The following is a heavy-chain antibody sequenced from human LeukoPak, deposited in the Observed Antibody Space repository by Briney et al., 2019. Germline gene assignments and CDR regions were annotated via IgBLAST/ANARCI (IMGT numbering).Heavy chain of an antibody. CDR2: ISWNSGSI. Sequence: PGGSLRLSCAASGFTFDDYAMHWVRQAPGKGLEWVSGISWNSGSIGYADSVKGRFTISRDNAKNSLYLQMNSLRAEDTALYYCAKDRSIAAAGPFDYWGQGTLVTVSS. CDR3: AKDRSIAAAGPFDY. V-gene: IGHV3-9*01. CDR1: GFTFDDYA. J-gene: IGHJ4*02. D-gene: IGHD6-13*01.